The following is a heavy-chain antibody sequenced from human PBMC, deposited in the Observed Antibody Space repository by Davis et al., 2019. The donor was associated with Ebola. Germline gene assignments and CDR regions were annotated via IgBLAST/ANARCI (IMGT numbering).Heavy chain of an antibody. V-gene: IGHV3-53*01. CDR3: ARGIAVATNDAFDI. CDR1: GFIVSSNY. J-gene: IGHJ3*02. Sequence: PGGSLRLSCAASGFIVSSNYMSWVRQAPGKGLEWVSVIYSGGSTYYADSVKGRFTISRDNSKNTLYLQMNSLRAEDTAVYYCARGIAVATNDAFDIWGQGTMVTVSS. CDR2: IYSGGST. D-gene: IGHD6-19*01.